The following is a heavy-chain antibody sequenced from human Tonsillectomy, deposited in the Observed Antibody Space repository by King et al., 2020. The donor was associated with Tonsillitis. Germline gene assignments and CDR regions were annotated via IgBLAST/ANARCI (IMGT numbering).Heavy chain of an antibody. CDR1: GFTFSIYG. CDR3: AKARQWLVHFDY. CDR2: ISSGGSKK. D-gene: IGHD6-19*01. J-gene: IGHJ4*02. V-gene: IGHV3-30*18. Sequence: VQLVESGGGVVQPGRSLRLSCAASGFTFSIYGIHWVRQAPGKGLEWVAVISSGGSKKYYADSVGGRFTISRDKSKNTLYLQMNSLRADDTAVYYCAKARQWLVHFDYWGQGTLVTVSS.